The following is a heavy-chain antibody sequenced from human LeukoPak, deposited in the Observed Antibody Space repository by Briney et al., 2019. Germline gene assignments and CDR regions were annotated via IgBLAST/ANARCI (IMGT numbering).Heavy chain of an antibody. D-gene: IGHD6-13*01. CDR3: TTDQRTGSSWHHYYYYGMDV. Sequence: GGSLRLSCAASGFTFSNAWMSWVRRAPGKGLEWVGRIKSKTDGGTTDYAAPVKGRFTISRDDSKNTLYLQMNSLKTEDTAVYYCTTDQRTGSSWHHYYYYGMDVWGQGTTVTVSS. V-gene: IGHV3-15*01. J-gene: IGHJ6*02. CDR1: GFTFSNAW. CDR2: IKSKTDGGTT.